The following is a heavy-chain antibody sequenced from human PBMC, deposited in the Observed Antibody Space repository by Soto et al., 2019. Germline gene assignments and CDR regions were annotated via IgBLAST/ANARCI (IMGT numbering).Heavy chain of an antibody. V-gene: IGHV1-69*13. D-gene: IGHD2-2*01. CDR3: AGFDCSSTSCSLGSLDH. CDR2: IIPIFGTA. CDR1: GGTFSSYA. Sequence: SVKVSCKASGGTFSSYAISWVRQAPGQGLEWMGGIIPIFGTANYAQKFQGRVTITADESTSTAYMELSSLRSEDTAVYYCAGFDCSSTSCSLGSLDHRGKGTLFTVS. J-gene: IGHJ4*02.